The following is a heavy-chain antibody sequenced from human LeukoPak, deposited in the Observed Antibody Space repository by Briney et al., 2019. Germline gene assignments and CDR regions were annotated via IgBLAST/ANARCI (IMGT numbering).Heavy chain of an antibody. V-gene: IGHV5-51*01. J-gene: IGHJ3*02. CDR1: GYRFSSHW. D-gene: IGHD3-10*01. Sequence: GESLKISRKGSGYRFSSHWIGWVRQVPGKGLEWMGIVYPGDSDTINSPSFQGQVTISADKSTSTAYLQWSTLKASDSAMYYCARRGQEVVGGYHPAFDIWGQGTMVTVSS. CDR2: VYPGDSDT. CDR3: ARRGQEVVGGYHPAFDI.